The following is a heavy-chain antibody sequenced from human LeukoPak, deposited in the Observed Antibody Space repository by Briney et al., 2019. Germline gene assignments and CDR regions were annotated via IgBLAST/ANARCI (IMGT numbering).Heavy chain of an antibody. D-gene: IGHD3-3*01. Sequence: QPGRSLRLSCAASGFTFDDYAMHWVRQAPGKGLEWVAVISYDGSNKYYADSVKGRFTTSRDNSKNTLYLQMNSLRAEDTAVYYCARGGFWSGSRRGYYYYYMDVWGKGTTVTVSS. J-gene: IGHJ6*03. CDR2: ISYDGSNK. V-gene: IGHV3-30-3*01. CDR3: ARGGFWSGSRRGYYYYYMDV. CDR1: GFTFDDYA.